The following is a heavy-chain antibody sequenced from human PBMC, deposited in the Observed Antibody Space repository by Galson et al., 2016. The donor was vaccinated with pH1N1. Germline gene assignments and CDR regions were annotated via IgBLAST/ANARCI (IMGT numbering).Heavy chain of an antibody. J-gene: IGHJ3*02. CDR1: GVIFNSCA. D-gene: IGHD3-22*01. Sequence: SCKASGVIFNSCAINWVRQAPGQGLEWMGGIIAIFNTPNYAQDFQGRVTITADKPTTTVYLELSGLTSEDTAVYYCARARNYYGNEAFDIWGQGTMVIVSS. V-gene: IGHV1-69*06. CDR3: ARARNYYGNEAFDI. CDR2: IIAIFNTP.